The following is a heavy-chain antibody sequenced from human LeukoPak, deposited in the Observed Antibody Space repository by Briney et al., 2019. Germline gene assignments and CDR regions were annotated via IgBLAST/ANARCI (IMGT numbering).Heavy chain of an antibody. D-gene: IGHD3-3*01. Sequence: GASVKVSCKASGGTFSSYAISWVRQAPGQGLEWMGGVIPIFGTANYAQKFQGRVTITTDESTSTAYMELSSLRSEDTAVYYCASYYDFWSGYPFHYYVDVWGKGTTVTVSS. CDR3: ASYYDFWSGYPFHYYVDV. CDR1: GGTFSSYA. V-gene: IGHV1-69*05. J-gene: IGHJ6*03. CDR2: VIPIFGTA.